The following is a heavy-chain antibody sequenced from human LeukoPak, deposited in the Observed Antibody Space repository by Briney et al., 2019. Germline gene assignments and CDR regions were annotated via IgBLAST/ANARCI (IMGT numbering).Heavy chain of an antibody. V-gene: IGHV4-4*07. CDR3: ARVGGSYFRSAFNYFDY. D-gene: IGHD1-26*01. CDR1: GGSISSYY. Sequence: PSETLSLTCTVSGGSISSYYWSWIRQPAGKGLEWIGRIYTSGSTNYNPSLKSRVTMSVGTSKNQFSLKLSSVTAADTAVYYCARVGGSYFRSAFNYFDYWGQGTLVTVSS. CDR2: IYTSGST. J-gene: IGHJ4*02.